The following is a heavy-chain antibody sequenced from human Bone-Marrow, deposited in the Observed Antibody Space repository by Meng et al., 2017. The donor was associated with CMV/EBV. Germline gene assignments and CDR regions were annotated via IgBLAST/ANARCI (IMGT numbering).Heavy chain of an antibody. CDR1: GASISTSSYY. CDR2: IYYSGST. V-gene: IGHV4-39*01. J-gene: IGHJ4*02. Sequence: SETLSLTCTVSGASISTSSYYWGWIRQPPGKGLEWIGSIYYSGSTYYNPSLKSRVTISVDTSKNQFSLKLSSVTAADTAVYYCMTPEAVAGMRAYWGQGTLVTVYS. D-gene: IGHD6-19*01. CDR3: MTPEAVAGMRAY.